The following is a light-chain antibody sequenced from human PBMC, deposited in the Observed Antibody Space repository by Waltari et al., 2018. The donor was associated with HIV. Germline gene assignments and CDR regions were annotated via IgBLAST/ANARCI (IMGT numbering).Light chain of an antibody. CDR1: SGDVGGYNF. V-gene: IGLV2-14*03. Sequence: QSALTQPASVSGSPGQSITISCTGTSGDVGGYNFVSWYQKQPGKAPKLIIYNVNNRPTGVSIRLSASRSANTASLISTWLQPDDEADYFCSSYNSSGLRYVLFGGGTRLTVL. CDR3: SSYNSSGLRYVL. J-gene: IGLJ2*01. CDR2: NVN.